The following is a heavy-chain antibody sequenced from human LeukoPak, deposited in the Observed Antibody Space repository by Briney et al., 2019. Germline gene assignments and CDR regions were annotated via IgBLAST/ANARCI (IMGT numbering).Heavy chain of an antibody. V-gene: IGHV3-7*01. Sequence: GGSLRLSCAASGFTFSIYWMGWVRQAPGKGLEWVANIKKDGSEKYYVDSVKGRFTISRDNAKNSLYLQMNSLRAEDTAVYYCARDVGSGAYFVRGFDIWGQGTMVTVSS. CDR1: GFTFSIYW. CDR2: IKKDGSEK. CDR3: ARDVGSGAYFVRGFDI. D-gene: IGHD3-10*01. J-gene: IGHJ3*02.